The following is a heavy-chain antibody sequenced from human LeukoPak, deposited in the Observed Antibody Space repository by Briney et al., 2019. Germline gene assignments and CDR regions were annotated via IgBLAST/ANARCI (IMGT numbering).Heavy chain of an antibody. CDR1: GGSISSGSYY. J-gene: IGHJ4*02. Sequence: QTSETLSLTCTVSGGSISSGSYYWSWIRQPAGKGLEWIGRIYTSGSTNYNPSLKSRVTISVDTSKNQFSLKLSSVTAADTAVYYCARGYYDSSGYYEDYWGQGTLVTVSS. V-gene: IGHV4-61*02. D-gene: IGHD3-22*01. CDR2: IYTSGST. CDR3: ARGYYDSSGYYEDY.